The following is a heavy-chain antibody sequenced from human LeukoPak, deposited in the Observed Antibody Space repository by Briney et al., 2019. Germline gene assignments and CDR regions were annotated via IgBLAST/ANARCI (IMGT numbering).Heavy chain of an antibody. J-gene: IGHJ4*02. D-gene: IGHD3-22*01. Sequence: PGGSLRLSCAASGFTFSSYSVNWVRQAPGKGLEWVSSISSSSSYIYYADSVKGRFTISRDNAKNSLYLQMNSLRAEDTAVYYCARRGPYDSSGYYYFDYWGQGTLVTVSS. CDR1: GFTFSSYS. CDR3: ARRGPYDSSGYYYFDY. V-gene: IGHV3-21*01. CDR2: ISSSSSYI.